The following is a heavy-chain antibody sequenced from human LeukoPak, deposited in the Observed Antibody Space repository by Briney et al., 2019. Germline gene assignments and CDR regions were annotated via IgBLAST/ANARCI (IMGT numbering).Heavy chain of an antibody. Sequence: LGESLKISCKGSGYSFTSYWIGWVRQMPGKGLEWMGIIYPGDSDTRYSPSFQGQVTISADKSISTAYLQWSSLKASDTAMYYCARVGGWNPTAGTLDAFDIWGQGTMVTVSS. J-gene: IGHJ3*02. CDR2: IYPGDSDT. CDR1: GYSFTSYW. V-gene: IGHV5-51*01. CDR3: ARVGGWNPTAGTLDAFDI. D-gene: IGHD6-19*01.